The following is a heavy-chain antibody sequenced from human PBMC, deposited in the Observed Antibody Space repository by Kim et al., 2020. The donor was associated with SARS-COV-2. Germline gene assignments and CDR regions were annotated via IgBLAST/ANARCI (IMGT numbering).Heavy chain of an antibody. J-gene: IGHJ4*02. D-gene: IGHD1-26*01. Sequence: TKYAQKFLGRVTITRDTSASTSYMDLSSLRSEDTAVYYCAILGGGREGGYWGQGTLVTVSS. V-gene: IGHV1-3*01. CDR2: T. CDR3: AILGGGREGGY.